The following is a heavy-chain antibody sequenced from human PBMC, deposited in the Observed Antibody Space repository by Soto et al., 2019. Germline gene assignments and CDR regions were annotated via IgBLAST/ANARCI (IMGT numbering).Heavy chain of an antibody. D-gene: IGHD3-9*01. CDR3: AKRYPAGCPPLDC. V-gene: IGHV3-30*18. J-gene: IGHJ4*02. Sequence: QELLVESGGGVVQPGRSLRLSCAASGFPFSSYVMHWVRQAPGKGLEWVAAISYDGTDDYYADSVKGRFTISRDNSKNTLNLHITSLSPEDTGVYYCAKRYPAGCPPLDCGGQGPLVTVPS. CDR1: GFPFSSYV. CDR2: ISYDGTDD.